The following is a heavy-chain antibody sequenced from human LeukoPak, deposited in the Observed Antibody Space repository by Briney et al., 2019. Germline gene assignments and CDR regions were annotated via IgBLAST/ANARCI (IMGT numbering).Heavy chain of an antibody. CDR1: GFTFSNYW. D-gene: IGHD7-27*01. V-gene: IGHV3-21*01. CDR3: ARNKLGFSEKYMDV. Sequence: GGSLRLSCTASGFTFSNYWMMWVRQAPGKGLEWVSSISSSSSYIYYADSVKGRFTISRDNAKNSLCLQMNSLRAEDTAVYYCARNKLGFSEKYMDVWGKGTTVTISS. CDR2: ISSSSSYI. J-gene: IGHJ6*03.